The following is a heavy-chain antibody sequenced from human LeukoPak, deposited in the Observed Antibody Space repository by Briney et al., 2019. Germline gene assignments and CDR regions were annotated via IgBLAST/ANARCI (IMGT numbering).Heavy chain of an antibody. CDR1: GYSFTSYW. Sequence: GESLKISCKGSGYSFTSYWIGWVRQMPGKGLEWMGIIYPGDSDTRYSPSFQGQVTISADKSISTAYLKWSSLKASDTAMYYCARVYYGSGSYYNGFDYWGQGTLVTVSS. V-gene: IGHV5-51*01. J-gene: IGHJ4*02. CDR3: ARVYYGSGSYYNGFDY. D-gene: IGHD3-10*01. CDR2: IYPGDSDT.